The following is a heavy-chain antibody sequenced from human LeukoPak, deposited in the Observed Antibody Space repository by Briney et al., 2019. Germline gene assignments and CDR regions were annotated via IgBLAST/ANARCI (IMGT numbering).Heavy chain of an antibody. D-gene: IGHD5-18*01. CDR3: ARGIQLWLLDY. CDR2: ISTSGST. CDR1: GGSISSYY. J-gene: IGHJ4*02. V-gene: IGHV4-4*07. Sequence: SETLSLTCTVSGGSISSYYWSWIRQPPGKGLEWIGRISTSGSTNYNPSLKSRLTMSVDTSKNQFSLQLSSVTAADTAVYSCARGIQLWLLDYWGQGTLVTVSS.